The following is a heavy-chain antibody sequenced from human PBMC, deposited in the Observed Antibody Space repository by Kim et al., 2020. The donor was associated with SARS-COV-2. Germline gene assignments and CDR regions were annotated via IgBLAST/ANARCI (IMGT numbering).Heavy chain of an antibody. J-gene: IGHJ4*02. D-gene: IGHD5-12*01. Sequence: NYNPSLKSRVTISVDTSKNQFSLKLSSVTAADTAVYYCARGRYSGYGFDYWGQGTLVTVSS. V-gene: IGHV4-34*01. CDR3: ARGRYSGYGFDY.